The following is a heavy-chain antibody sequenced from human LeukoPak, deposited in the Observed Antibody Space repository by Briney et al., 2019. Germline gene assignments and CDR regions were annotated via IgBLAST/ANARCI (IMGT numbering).Heavy chain of an antibody. Sequence: PGGSLRLSCAASGFTFSSYWMSWVRQAPGKGLEWVANIKQDGSEKYYVDSVKGRFTISRDNAKNSLYLQMNRLRAEDTAVYYCARGGGYDILTGYSTAYCYGMDVWGQGTTVTVSS. CDR3: ARGGGYDILTGYSTAYCYGMDV. D-gene: IGHD3-9*01. CDR2: IKQDGSEK. J-gene: IGHJ6*02. CDR1: GFTFSSYW. V-gene: IGHV3-7*01.